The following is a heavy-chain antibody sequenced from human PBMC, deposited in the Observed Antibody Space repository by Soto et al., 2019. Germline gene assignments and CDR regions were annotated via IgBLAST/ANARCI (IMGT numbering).Heavy chain of an antibody. CDR3: ARARWYDAFDV. CDR1: GLFISSGNY. J-gene: IGHJ3*01. Sequence: ETLSLSCAVSGLFISSGNYWGWIRKPPGKGLEWIGSIFHGGNTYYNPSLKSRVTISVDMSKNQLSLKLNSVTAADKAVYYCARARWYDAFDVWGQGTVVTVS. D-gene: IGHD2-15*01. CDR2: IFHGGNT. V-gene: IGHV4-38-2*01.